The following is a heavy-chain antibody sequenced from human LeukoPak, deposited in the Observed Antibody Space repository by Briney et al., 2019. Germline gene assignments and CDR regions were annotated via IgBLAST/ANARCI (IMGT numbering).Heavy chain of an antibody. D-gene: IGHD3-3*01. CDR1: GGSFSGYY. V-gene: IGHV4-34*01. J-gene: IGHJ4*02. Sequence: SVTLSLTCAVYGGSFSGYYWGWIRQPPGKGLEWIGEINHSGSTNYNPSLKSRVTISVDTSKNQFSLKLSSVTAADTAVYYCARDFWSGYYPGWYFDYWGQGTLVTVSS. CDR3: ARDFWSGYYPGWYFDY. CDR2: INHSGST.